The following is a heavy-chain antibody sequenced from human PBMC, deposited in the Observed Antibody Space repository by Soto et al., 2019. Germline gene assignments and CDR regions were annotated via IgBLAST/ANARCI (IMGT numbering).Heavy chain of an antibody. D-gene: IGHD3-10*01. CDR3: ARGYYGSGSYYTDYYYYGMDV. Sequence: ASETLSLTCTVSGGSVTSGGYYWSWIRHCPGKGLEWIGYIYHSGSTYYNPSLKSRVTISVDRSKNQFSLKLSSVTAADTAVYYCARGYYGSGSYYTDYYYYGMDVWGQGTTVTVSS. CDR2: IYHSGST. J-gene: IGHJ6*02. CDR1: GGSVTSGGYY. V-gene: IGHV4-30-2*06.